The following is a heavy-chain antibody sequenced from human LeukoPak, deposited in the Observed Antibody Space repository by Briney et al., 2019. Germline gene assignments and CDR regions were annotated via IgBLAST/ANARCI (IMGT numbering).Heavy chain of an antibody. CDR2: IYPGDSDT. CDR3: ARHNPSYKYCSGGSCLMDV. Sequence: GESLKISCKGSGYSFTSYWIGWVRQVPGKGLEWMGIIYPGDSDTRYSPSFQGQVTISADKSISTAYLQWSSLKASDTAMYYCARHNPSYKYCSGGSCLMDVWGKGTTVTVSS. J-gene: IGHJ6*03. V-gene: IGHV5-51*01. CDR1: GYSFTSYW. D-gene: IGHD2-15*01.